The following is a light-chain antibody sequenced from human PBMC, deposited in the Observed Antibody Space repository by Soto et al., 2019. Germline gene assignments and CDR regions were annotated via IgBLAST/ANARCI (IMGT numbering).Light chain of an antibody. CDR1: QGINTY. CDR2: AAS. J-gene: IGKJ1*01. Sequence: DIQMTQSPSSLSASIGDRVTITCRASQGINTYLAWYQQKPGRAPQLLIYAASALHSGVPSRFSGSGSGTAFTLTITSLQPGDVATYYCQKYNSAPRTFGQGTKVEVK. V-gene: IGKV1-27*01. CDR3: QKYNSAPRT.